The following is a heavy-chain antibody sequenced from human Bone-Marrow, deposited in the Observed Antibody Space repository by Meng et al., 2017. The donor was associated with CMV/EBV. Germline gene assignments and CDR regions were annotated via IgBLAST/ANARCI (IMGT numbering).Heavy chain of an antibody. CDR1: GGSISSGDYY. Sequence: LRLSCTVSGGSISSGDYYWSWIRQPPGKGLDWIGYIYYSGSTYYNPPLKSRVTMSVDTSKNQFSLKLNSVTAADTAVYYCARARLSGYSYGYPWFDPWGQGNLVTVSS. J-gene: IGHJ5*02. CDR2: IYYSGST. CDR3: ARARLSGYSYGYPWFDP. D-gene: IGHD5-18*01. V-gene: IGHV4-30-4*08.